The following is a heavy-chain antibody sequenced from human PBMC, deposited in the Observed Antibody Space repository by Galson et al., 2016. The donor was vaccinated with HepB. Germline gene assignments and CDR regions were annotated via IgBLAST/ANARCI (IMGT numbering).Heavy chain of an antibody. V-gene: IGHV3-30*19. CDR2: ISYDGGDK. D-gene: IGHD2-21*02. Sequence: SLRLSCAASGFTFSRYGMHWVRQAPGMGLEWVAVISYDGGDKHYADSVKGRFTVSRDNSKNTLFLQMNSLRVEDTAVYYCAKLDCGRDCPRDYWGQGTQVTVS. CDR1: GFTFSRYG. J-gene: IGHJ4*02. CDR3: AKLDCGRDCPRDY.